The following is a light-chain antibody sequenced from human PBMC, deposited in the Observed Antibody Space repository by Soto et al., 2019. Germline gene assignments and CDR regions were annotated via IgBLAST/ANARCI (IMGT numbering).Light chain of an antibody. V-gene: IGLV2-14*01. CDR3: GSYTTINTMI. J-gene: IGLJ2*01. Sequence: QSALTQPASVSGSPGQSITISCAGTSGDVGAYNFVTWFQQHPGKVPKLIIYDVTDRPSGVSDRFSGSKPGNTASLTISGLLAEDEADYYCGSYTTINTMIFGGGTKLTVL. CDR2: DVT. CDR1: SGDVGAYNF.